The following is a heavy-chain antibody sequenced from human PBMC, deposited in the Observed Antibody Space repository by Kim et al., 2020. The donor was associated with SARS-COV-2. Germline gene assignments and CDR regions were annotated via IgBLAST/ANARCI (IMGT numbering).Heavy chain of an antibody. D-gene: IGHD3-22*01. CDR3: ARGITMIVVAAYYFDY. CDR2: IIPIFGTA. CDR1: GGTFSSYA. J-gene: IGHJ4*02. V-gene: IGHV1-69*13. Sequence: SVKVSCKASGGTFSSYAISWVRQAPGQGLEWMGGIIPIFGTANYAQKFQGRVTITADESTSTAYMELSSLRSEDTAVYYCARGITMIVVAAYYFDYWGQGTLVTVSS.